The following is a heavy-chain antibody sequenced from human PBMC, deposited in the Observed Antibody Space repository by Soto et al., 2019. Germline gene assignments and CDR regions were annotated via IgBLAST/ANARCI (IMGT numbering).Heavy chain of an antibody. CDR1: GGSISSYY. D-gene: IGHD6-6*01. J-gene: IGHJ5*02. CDR3: ARVVMTYSSSSSWFDP. Sequence: SETLSLTCTVSGGSISSYYWSWIRQPPGKGLEWIGYIYYSGSTNYNPSLKSRVTISVDTSKNQFSLKLSSVTAADTAVYYCARVVMTYSSSSSWFDPWGQGTLVTVSS. V-gene: IGHV4-59*01. CDR2: IYYSGST.